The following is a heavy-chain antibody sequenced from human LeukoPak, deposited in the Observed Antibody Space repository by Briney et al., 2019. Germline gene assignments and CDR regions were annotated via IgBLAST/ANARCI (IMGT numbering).Heavy chain of an antibody. CDR2: ISYDGSNK. Sequence: GGSLRLSCAASGFTFRSYGMHWVRQTPGKGLEWVAVISYDGSNKYYADSVKGRFTISRDNSKNTLYLQMNSLRAEDTAVYYCALRGPGGGNSSSWYYFDYWGQGTLVTVSS. D-gene: IGHD6-13*01. CDR3: ALRGPGGGNSSSWYYFDY. J-gene: IGHJ4*02. V-gene: IGHV3-30*03. CDR1: GFTFRSYG.